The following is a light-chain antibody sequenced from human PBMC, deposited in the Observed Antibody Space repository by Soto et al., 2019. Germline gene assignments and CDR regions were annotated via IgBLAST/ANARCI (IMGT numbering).Light chain of an antibody. Sequence: DIQMTQSPSTLSASVGDRVTITCRASQSISSWLAWYQQKPGTAPKLLIYKASTLQSGVPSRFSGSGSGTEFTLTISSLQPDDSATYSCQQYRDNWTFGQGTKVELK. CDR3: QQYRDNWT. J-gene: IGKJ1*01. CDR2: KAS. CDR1: QSISSW. V-gene: IGKV1-5*03.